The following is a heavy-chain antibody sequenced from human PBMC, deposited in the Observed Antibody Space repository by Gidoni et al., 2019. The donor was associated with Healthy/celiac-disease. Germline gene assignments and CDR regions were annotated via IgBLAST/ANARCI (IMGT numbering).Heavy chain of an antibody. CDR2: IYYSGST. D-gene: IGHD3-22*01. CDR1: GCSISSSSYY. CDR3: ARHPESYYDSSPRAFDI. V-gene: IGHV4-39*01. J-gene: IGHJ3*02. Sequence: QLQLQESGPGLVKPSETLSLTCTVPGCSISSSSYYWGWIRQPPGKGLEWIGSIYYSGSTYYNPSLKSRVTISVDTSKNQFSLKLSSVTAADTAVYYCARHPESYYDSSPRAFDIWGQGTMVTVSS.